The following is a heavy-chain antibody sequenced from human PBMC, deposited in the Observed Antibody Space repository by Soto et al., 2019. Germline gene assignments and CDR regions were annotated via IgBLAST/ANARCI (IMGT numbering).Heavy chain of an antibody. J-gene: IGHJ3*02. CDR3: ARHECYYDSSGCEAFDI. Sequence: QVQLQESGPGLVKPSETLSLICTVSGGSISGYYWSWIRQPPGKGLEWIGYIHYSGSTNYNPSLTRRATISVDTSRNQFALKLSSVTAADTAVYYCARHECYYDSSGCEAFDIWGQGTIVTVSS. V-gene: IGHV4-59*08. CDR1: GGSISGYY. D-gene: IGHD3-22*01. CDR2: IHYSGST.